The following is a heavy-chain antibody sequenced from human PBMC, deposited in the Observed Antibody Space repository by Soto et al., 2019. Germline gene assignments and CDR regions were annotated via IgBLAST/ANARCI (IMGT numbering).Heavy chain of an antibody. Sequence: QITLKESGPTLVEPTQTLTLTCAFSGFSLSTNGVGVGWIRQPPGKALEWLAFIYWDDDKRYSPSLRTKLTIIKDTPINQVVRIMTKMDPVDTGTYYCAYRQDYRSSWDSGWFDPWGQGTLVTVSS. D-gene: IGHD6-13*01. CDR3: AYRQDYRSSWDSGWFDP. V-gene: IGHV2-5*02. CDR2: IYWDDDK. J-gene: IGHJ5*02. CDR1: GFSLSTNGVG.